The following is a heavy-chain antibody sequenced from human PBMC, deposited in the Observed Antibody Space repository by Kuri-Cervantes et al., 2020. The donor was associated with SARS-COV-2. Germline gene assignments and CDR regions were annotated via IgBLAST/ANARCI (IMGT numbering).Heavy chain of an antibody. CDR2: IYYSGST. CDR1: GGSISSSSYY. CDR3: ARHHSGGGSDWLLDY. V-gene: IGHV4-39*01. J-gene: IGHJ4*02. Sequence: SETLSLTCTVSGGSISSSSYYWGWIRQPPGKGLEWIGSIYYSGSTYYNPSLKSRVTISVDRSKNQFSLKLTSVTAADTAVYCCARHHSGGGSDWLLDYWGQGTLVTVSS. D-gene: IGHD3-9*01.